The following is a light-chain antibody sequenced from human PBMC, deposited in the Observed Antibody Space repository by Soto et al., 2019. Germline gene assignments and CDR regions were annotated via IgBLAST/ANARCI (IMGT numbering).Light chain of an antibody. J-gene: IGKJ1*01. Sequence: DIQMTQSPSSLSASVGDRVTITCRASQSISSFLNWYQQKPGKAPKLLIYGASSFQSGVPSRFSGSGSGTDFTLTISSLQPEDFATYYCQQSYSTPRTFGQGTKVDIQ. CDR3: QQSYSTPRT. CDR1: QSISSF. V-gene: IGKV1-39*01. CDR2: GAS.